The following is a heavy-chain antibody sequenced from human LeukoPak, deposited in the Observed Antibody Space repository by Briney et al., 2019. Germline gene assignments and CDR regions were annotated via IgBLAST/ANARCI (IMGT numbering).Heavy chain of an antibody. CDR2: ISYDGSNK. CDR3: ARNAGESPAPLNWFDP. Sequence: PGGSLRLSCAASGFTFSSYAMHWVCQAPGKGLKWVAVISYDGSNKYYADSEKGRFTISRDNSKNTLYLQMNSLRAEDTAVYYCARNAGESPAPLNWFDPWGQGTLVTVSS. CDR1: GFTFSSYA. V-gene: IGHV3-30-3*01. J-gene: IGHJ5*02. D-gene: IGHD1-26*01.